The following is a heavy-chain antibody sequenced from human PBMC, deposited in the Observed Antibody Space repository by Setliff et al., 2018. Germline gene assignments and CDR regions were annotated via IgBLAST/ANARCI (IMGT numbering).Heavy chain of an antibody. CDR3: TRGPPYYDFWSAYFPGY. V-gene: IGHV3-20*04. Sequence: GGSLRLSCAASGFTFERNGMNWVRQAPGKGLEWVSTINWDGKTTAYADSVKGRFTISSDNANRFLYLHMNSLRADDTALYYCTRGPPYYDFWSAYFPGYWGQGTLVTVSS. CDR1: GFTFERNG. J-gene: IGHJ4*02. D-gene: IGHD3-3*01. CDR2: INWDGKTT.